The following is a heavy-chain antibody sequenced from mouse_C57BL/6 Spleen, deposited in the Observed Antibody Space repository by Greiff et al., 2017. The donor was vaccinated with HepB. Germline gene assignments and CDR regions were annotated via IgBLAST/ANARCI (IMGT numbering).Heavy chain of an antibody. J-gene: IGHJ1*03. Sequence: VQLQQSGPELVKPGASVKISCKASGYSFTGYYMNWVKQSPEKSLEWIGEINPSTGGTTYNQKFKAKATLTVDKSSSTAYMQLKSLTSEDSAVYYCARSGGNWDVRYFDVWGIGTTVTVSS. V-gene: IGHV1-42*01. CDR3: ARSGGNWDVRYFDV. CDR2: INPSTGGT. CDR1: GYSFTGYY. D-gene: IGHD4-1*01.